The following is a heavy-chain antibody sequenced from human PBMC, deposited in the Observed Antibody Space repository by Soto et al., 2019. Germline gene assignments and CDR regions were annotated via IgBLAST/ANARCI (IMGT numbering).Heavy chain of an antibody. CDR2: IAHDGSIQ. CDR3: AKEVNGRSSPWYFQD. J-gene: IGHJ1*01. D-gene: IGHD6-13*01. V-gene: IGHV3-30*18. CDR1: QFTFSDYG. Sequence: VQLVESGGGLVQPGRSLRLSCAASQFTFSDYGMHWVRQAPGRGLEWLAVIAHDGSIQYYTDSVKGRFTISRDNSMNTLYLQMSSLRPDDTAVYYCAKEVNGRSSPWYFQDWGQGTLVTVSS.